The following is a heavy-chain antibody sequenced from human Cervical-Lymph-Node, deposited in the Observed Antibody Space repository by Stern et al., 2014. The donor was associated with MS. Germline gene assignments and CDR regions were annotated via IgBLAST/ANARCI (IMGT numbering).Heavy chain of an antibody. CDR1: GYIFTTNW. J-gene: IGHJ4*02. V-gene: IGHV5-51*01. D-gene: IGHD2/OR15-2a*01. CDR2: IHPSDSDT. Sequence: EVQLLESGAEVKKPGESLKISCQASGYIFTTNWIGWVRQMPGKGLEWIGLIHPSDSDTRYRPSFQGHVTISADRSTNTASLQWGSLQASDTAMYYCARLKTTSSNAGDYWGQGTLVTVSS. CDR3: ARLKTTSSNAGDY.